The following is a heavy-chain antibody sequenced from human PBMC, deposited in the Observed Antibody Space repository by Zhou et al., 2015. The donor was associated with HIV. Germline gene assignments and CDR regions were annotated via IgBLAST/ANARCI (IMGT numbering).Heavy chain of an antibody. CDR2: IIPIFGTA. J-gene: IGHJ6*02. Sequence: QVQLVQSGTEVKKPGSSVKVSCKASGGTFSGSDISWVRQAPGQGLEWMGGIIPIFGTANYAQKFQGRVTITADKSTSTAYMELSSLRSEDTAVYYCARAGIDYYDSSGSDVWGQGTTVTVSS. V-gene: IGHV1-69*06. CDR3: ARAGIDYYDSSGSDV. CDR1: GGTFSGSD. D-gene: IGHD3-22*01.